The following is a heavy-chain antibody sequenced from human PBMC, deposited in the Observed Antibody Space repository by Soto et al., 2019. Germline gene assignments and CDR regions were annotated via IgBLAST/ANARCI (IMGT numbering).Heavy chain of an antibody. V-gene: IGHV3-15*07. D-gene: IGHD1-1*01. CDR1: GFSFSSAW. CDR3: TTGSNEGY. CDR2: IRTKPEGETT. Sequence: EVQLLESGGGLVQPGGSLRLSCAASGFSFSSAWMNWVRQAPGKGLEWVGRIRTKPEGETTDYPAPVKGRFTISRDDSKTTLYLQMTGLKIEDTAVYYCTTGSNEGYWGQGTLVTVSS. J-gene: IGHJ4*02.